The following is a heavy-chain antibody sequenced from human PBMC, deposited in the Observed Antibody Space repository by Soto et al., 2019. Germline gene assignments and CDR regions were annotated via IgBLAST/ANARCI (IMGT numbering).Heavy chain of an antibody. J-gene: IGHJ6*02. Sequence: QEQLVQSGAEVKKPGSSVKVSCKSSGGTFSSYAINWVRQAPGQGLEWIGGIIPIFGTANYAQNFQDRVTITADVSTNTAYMELSSLRSADTSMYYCARENRYFFYGMDVWGQGTTVTVSS. V-gene: IGHV1-69*01. CDR2: IIPIFGTA. CDR3: ARENRYFFYGMDV. CDR1: GGTFSSYA.